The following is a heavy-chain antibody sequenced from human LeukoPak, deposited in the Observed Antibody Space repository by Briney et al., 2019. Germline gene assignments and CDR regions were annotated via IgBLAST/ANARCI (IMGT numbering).Heavy chain of an antibody. Sequence: GGSLRLSCAASGFTFSSYSMNWVRQAPGKGLEWVSSISSSSSYIYYADSVKGRFTISRDNAKNSLYLQMNSLRAEDTAVYYCARGHCSSTSCLGFYYGMDVWGQGTTVTVSS. D-gene: IGHD2-2*01. J-gene: IGHJ6*02. CDR2: ISSSSSYI. CDR3: ARGHCSSTSCLGFYYGMDV. CDR1: GFTFSSYS. V-gene: IGHV3-21*01.